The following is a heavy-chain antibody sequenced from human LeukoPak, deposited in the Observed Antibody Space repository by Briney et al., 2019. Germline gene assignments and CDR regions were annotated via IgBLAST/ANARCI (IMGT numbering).Heavy chain of an antibody. D-gene: IGHD3-3*01. Sequence: ASVKVSCKASGYTFTGHYMHWVRQAPGQGLEWMGWINPNSGGTDYAQKFQGRVTMTRDTSISTAYMELSRLRSDDTAVYYCARGPLITIFGVADPFDPWGQGTLVTVSS. CDR3: ARGPLITIFGVADPFDP. V-gene: IGHV1-2*02. J-gene: IGHJ5*02. CDR2: INPNSGGT. CDR1: GYTFTGHY.